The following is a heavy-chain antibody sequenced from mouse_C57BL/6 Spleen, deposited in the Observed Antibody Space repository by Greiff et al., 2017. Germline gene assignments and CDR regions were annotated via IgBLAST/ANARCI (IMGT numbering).Heavy chain of an antibody. D-gene: IGHD4-1*01. Sequence: QVQLKQPGAELVKPGASVKLSCKASGYTFTSYWMHWVKQRPGQGLEWIGMIHPNSGSTNYNEKFKSKATLTVDKSSSTAYMQLSSLTSEDSAVYYCAIRDWDGRIPYAMDYWGQGTSVTVSS. CDR3: AIRDWDGRIPYAMDY. J-gene: IGHJ4*01. CDR2: IHPNSGST. CDR1: GYTFTSYW. V-gene: IGHV1-64*01.